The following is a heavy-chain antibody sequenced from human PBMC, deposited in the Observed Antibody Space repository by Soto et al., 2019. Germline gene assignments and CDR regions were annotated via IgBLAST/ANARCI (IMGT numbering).Heavy chain of an antibody. D-gene: IGHD1-26*01. Sequence: SETLSLTCTVSGGSISSYYWSWIRQPPGKGLEWIGYIYYSGSTNYNPSLKSRFTISVDTSKNQFSQKLSSVTAADTAVYYCARQSMFGIVGATEYFDYWGQGTLVTVSS. CDR2: IYYSGST. V-gene: IGHV4-59*08. CDR3: ARQSMFGIVGATEYFDY. CDR1: GGSISSYY. J-gene: IGHJ4*02.